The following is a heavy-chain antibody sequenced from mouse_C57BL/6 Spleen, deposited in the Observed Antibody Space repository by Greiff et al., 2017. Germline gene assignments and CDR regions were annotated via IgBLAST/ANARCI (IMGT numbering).Heavy chain of an antibody. CDR2: IYPSDSET. D-gene: IGHD2-1*01. J-gene: IGHJ4*01. CDR3: ARRGNLYAMDY. Sequence: QVQLQQPGAELVRPWSSVKLSCKASGYTFTSYWMDWVKQRPGQGLEWIGNIYPSDSETHYNQKFKDKATLTVDKSSSTAYMQLSSLTSEDSAVYYCARRGNLYAMDYWGQGTSVTVSS. CDR1: GYTFTSYW. V-gene: IGHV1-61*01.